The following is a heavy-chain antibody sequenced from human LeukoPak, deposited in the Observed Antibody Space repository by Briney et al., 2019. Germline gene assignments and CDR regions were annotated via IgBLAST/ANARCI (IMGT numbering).Heavy chain of an antibody. D-gene: IGHD3-22*01. Sequence: PSETLSLTCTVSGGSISSSSYYWGWIRQPPGKGLEWIGSIYYSGSTYYNPSLKSRVTISVDTSKNQFSLKLSSVTAADTAVYYCARHVRYYDSSGYSSPFDYWGQGTLVTVSS. CDR2: IYYSGST. CDR1: GGSISSSSYY. V-gene: IGHV4-39*01. CDR3: ARHVRYYDSSGYSSPFDY. J-gene: IGHJ4*02.